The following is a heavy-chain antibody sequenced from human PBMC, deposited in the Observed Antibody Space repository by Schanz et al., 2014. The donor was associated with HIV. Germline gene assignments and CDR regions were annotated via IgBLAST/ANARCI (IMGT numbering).Heavy chain of an antibody. CDR3: ARGRYSGSYYNY. V-gene: IGHV1-69*01. J-gene: IGHJ4*02. D-gene: IGHD1-26*01. CDR2: IIPIFGTS. Sequence: QVQLVQSGAELKKPGSSVKVSCKASGGTFSNYAINWVRQAPGQGLEWTGGIIPIFGTSNYAQKFQGRVTITADESTSTAYMELSSLRSEDTAVYYCARGRYSGSYYNYWGQGTLVTVSS. CDR1: GGTFSNYA.